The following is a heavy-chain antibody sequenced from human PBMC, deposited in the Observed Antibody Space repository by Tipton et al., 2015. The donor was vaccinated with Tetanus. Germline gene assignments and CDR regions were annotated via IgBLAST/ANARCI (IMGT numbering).Heavy chain of an antibody. CDR1: GYSFTSYW. CDR3: ARAIAYCDGDCYTLDY. Sequence: QLVQSGAEVKKPGESLKISCKGSGYSFTSYWIGWVRQMPGKGLEWMGIIYPADSDIRNSPSFQGQVTISADKSISTAYLQWSSLKASDTAMYYCARAIAYCDGDCYTLDYWGQGTLVTVSS. D-gene: IGHD2-21*02. V-gene: IGHV5-51*01. CDR2: IYPADSDI. J-gene: IGHJ4*02.